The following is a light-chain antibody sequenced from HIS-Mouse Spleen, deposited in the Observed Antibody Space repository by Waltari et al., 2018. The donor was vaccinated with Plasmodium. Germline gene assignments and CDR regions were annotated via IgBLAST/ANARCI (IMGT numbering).Light chain of an antibody. CDR3: CSYAGSYTWV. J-gene: IGLJ3*02. CDR1: SSDIGGYNY. Sequence: QSALTQPRSVSGSPGQSVTLSCTGTSSDIGGYNYVPRYQQHPGKAPKLMIYDVSKRPSGVPDRFSGSKSGNTASLTISGLQAEDEADYYCCSYAGSYTWVFGGGTKLTVL. V-gene: IGLV2-11*01. CDR2: DVS.